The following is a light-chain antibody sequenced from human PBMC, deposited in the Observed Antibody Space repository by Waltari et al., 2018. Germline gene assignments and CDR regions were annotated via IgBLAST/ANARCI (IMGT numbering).Light chain of an antibody. Sequence: DTQMTQSPSSMSASVGDRVIITCRASQSLSIYVNWHQQRPGKVPKLLIYAGARLQSGVPSRFSGSGSGTDFTLTISSLQPEDFATYYCQQSYSTPTFGQGTKLEIK. CDR2: AGA. CDR3: QQSYSTPT. V-gene: IGKV1-39*01. CDR1: QSLSIY. J-gene: IGKJ2*01.